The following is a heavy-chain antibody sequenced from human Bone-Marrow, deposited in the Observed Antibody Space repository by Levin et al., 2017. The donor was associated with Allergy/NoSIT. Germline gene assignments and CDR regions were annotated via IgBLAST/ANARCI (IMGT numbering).Heavy chain of an antibody. V-gene: IGHV3-23*01. Sequence: PGGSLRLSCAASGFTFSSYAMSWVRQAPGKGLEWVSAISGSGGSTYYADSVKGRFTISRDNSKNTLYLQMNSLRAEDTAVYYCAKDRVATIFESWFDPWGQGTLVTVSS. CDR2: ISGSGGST. CDR1: GFTFSSYA. J-gene: IGHJ5*02. D-gene: IGHD5-12*01. CDR3: AKDRVATIFESWFDP.